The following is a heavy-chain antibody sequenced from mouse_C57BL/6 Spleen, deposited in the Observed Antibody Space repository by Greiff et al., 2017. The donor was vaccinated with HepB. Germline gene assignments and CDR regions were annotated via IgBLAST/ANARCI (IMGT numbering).Heavy chain of an antibody. V-gene: IGHV1-81*01. CDR1: GYTFTSYG. D-gene: IGHD1-1*01. J-gene: IGHJ4*01. Sequence: VKVVESGAELARPGASVKLSCKASGYTFTSYGISWVKQRTGQGLEWIGEIYPRSGNTYYNEKFKGKATLTADKSSSTAYMELRSLTSEDSAVYFCARRYYGSSYGDYAMDYWGQGTSVTVSS. CDR3: ARRYYGSSYGDYAMDY. CDR2: IYPRSGNT.